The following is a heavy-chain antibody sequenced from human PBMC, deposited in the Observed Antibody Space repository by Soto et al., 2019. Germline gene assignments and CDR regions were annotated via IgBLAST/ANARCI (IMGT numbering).Heavy chain of an antibody. CDR2: IIPIFVTT. CDR1: GGTFSNYA. CDR3: AKDGGRAGYFGNWADP. V-gene: IGHV1-69*15. D-gene: IGHD2-15*01. J-gene: IGHJ5*02. Sequence: QVQLVQAGAEVKKPGSSVKVSCKASGGTFSNYAITWVRQAPGQGLEWLGRIIPIFVTTDYAQKFQGRVTITADESTTTSYMERSSLRSDDTAVYYCAKDGGRAGYFGNWADPWGQGTLVTVSS.